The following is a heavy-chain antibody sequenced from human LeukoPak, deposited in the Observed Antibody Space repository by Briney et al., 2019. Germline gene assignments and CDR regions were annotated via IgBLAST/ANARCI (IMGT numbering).Heavy chain of an antibody. D-gene: IGHD6-19*01. J-gene: IGHJ1*01. V-gene: IGHV4-59*01. CDR3: ASRSSGWYGEYFQH. CDR2: IYYSGST. Sequence: SETLSLTCTVSGGSISSYYWSWIRQPPGKGLEWIGYIYYSGSTNYNPSLKSRVTISVDTSKNQFSLKLSSVTAADTAVYYCASRSSGWYGEYFQHWGQGTLVTVSS. CDR1: GGSISSYY.